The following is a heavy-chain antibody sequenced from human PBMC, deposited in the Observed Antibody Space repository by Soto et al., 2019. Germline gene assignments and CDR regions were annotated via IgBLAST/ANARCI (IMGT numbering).Heavy chain of an antibody. V-gene: IGHV1-3*01. CDR2: INAGNGNT. J-gene: IGHJ4*02. D-gene: IGHD2-8*01. Sequence: ASVKVSCKASGYTFTSYAMHWVRQAPGQRLEWMGWINAGNGNTKYSQKFQGRVTITRDTSASTAYMELSSLRSEDTAVYYCARMRGKMIYGYFDYWGQGTLVTVSS. CDR3: ARMRGKMIYGYFDY. CDR1: GYTFTSYA.